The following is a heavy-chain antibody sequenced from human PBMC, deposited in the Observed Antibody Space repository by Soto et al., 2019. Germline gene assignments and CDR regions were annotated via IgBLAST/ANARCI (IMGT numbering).Heavy chain of an antibody. CDR1: GGTFSSYA. Sequence: QVQLVQSGAEVKKPGSSVKVYCKASGGTFSSYAISWVRQAPGQGLEWMGGIIPIFGTANYAQKFQGRVTITAEETTSTADRELSSLGTEFADADYCGRWRSRVNAFDFWGQGTMVTVSS. D-gene: IGHD5-18*01. CDR3: GRWRSRVNAFDF. J-gene: IGHJ3*01. V-gene: IGHV1-69*01. CDR2: IIPIFGTA.